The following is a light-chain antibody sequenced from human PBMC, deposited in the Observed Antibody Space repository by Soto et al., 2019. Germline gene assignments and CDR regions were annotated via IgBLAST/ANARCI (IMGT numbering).Light chain of an antibody. Sequence: QSVLTQPPSVSAAPGQRVTISCSGSSSNIGGNSVSWYQQLPGTAPKLLIYDDDKRPSGIPDRFPGSKSGTSATLGITGFQTGDEADHYCGSWDSSLSAYVFGTGTKVTVL. J-gene: IGLJ1*01. CDR2: DDD. V-gene: IGLV1-51*01. CDR1: SSNIGGNS. CDR3: GSWDSSLSAYV.